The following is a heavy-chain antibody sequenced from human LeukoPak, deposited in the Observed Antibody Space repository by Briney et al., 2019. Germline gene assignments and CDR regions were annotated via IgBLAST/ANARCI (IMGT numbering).Heavy chain of an antibody. Sequence: ASVTVSCKASGYTFTGYYMHWVRQAPGQGLEWMGWINPNSGGTNYAQKFQGRVTMTRDTSISTAYMELSRLRSDDTAVYYCARARTPYSSSPYDAFDIWGQGTMVTVSS. D-gene: IGHD6-6*01. CDR3: ARARTPYSSSPYDAFDI. CDR1: GYTFTGYY. CDR2: INPNSGGT. V-gene: IGHV1-2*02. J-gene: IGHJ3*02.